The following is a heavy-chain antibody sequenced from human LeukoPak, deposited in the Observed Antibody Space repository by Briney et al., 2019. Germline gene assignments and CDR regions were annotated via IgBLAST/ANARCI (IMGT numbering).Heavy chain of an antibody. V-gene: IGHV1-69*06. D-gene: IGHD1-26*01. CDR3: ATYLVGSAHGPDS. Sequence: SVKVSCKASGGTFTNYAISWVRQAPGQGLEWMGGIIPTFGTANYAQKFLGRVTITADKSTSTAFMELHSLRSEDTALYYCATYLVGSAHGPDSWGQGTLVAVSS. CDR2: IIPTFGTA. CDR1: GGTFTNYA. J-gene: IGHJ4*02.